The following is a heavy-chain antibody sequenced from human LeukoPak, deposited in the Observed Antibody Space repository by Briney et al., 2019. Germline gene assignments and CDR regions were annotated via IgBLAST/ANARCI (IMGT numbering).Heavy chain of an antibody. V-gene: IGHV3-73*01. CDR1: GFTFSGSS. Sequence: GGSLRLSCAASGFTFSGSSIHWVRQVSGKGLEWVGRIRSKANSYATAYAASVAGRFTVSSDDSQNTAYLQMNSLETEGAAVYYCARYVDTPLDYWGQGALVTVSS. CDR2: IRSKANSYAT. CDR3: ARYVDTPLDY. J-gene: IGHJ4*02. D-gene: IGHD5-18*01.